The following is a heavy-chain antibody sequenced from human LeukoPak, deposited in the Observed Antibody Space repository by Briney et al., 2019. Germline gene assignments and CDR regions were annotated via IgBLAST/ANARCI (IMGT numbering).Heavy chain of an antibody. CDR1: GFTFSSYS. V-gene: IGHV3-21*04. J-gene: IGHJ4*02. D-gene: IGHD6-19*01. CDR3: AKDPPLVAGTFY. Sequence: GGSLRLSCAASGFTFSSYSMNWVRQAPGKGLEWVSSISSSSSYIYYADSVKGRFTISRDNAKNSLYLQMNSLRAEDTAVYYCAKDPPLVAGTFYWGRGTLVTVSS. CDR2: ISSSSSYI.